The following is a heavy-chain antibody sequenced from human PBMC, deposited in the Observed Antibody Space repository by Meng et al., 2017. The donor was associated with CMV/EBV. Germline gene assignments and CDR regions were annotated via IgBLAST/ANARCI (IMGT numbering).Heavy chain of an antibody. V-gene: IGHV1-8*01. CDR3: ARDTSKLWGWGY. Sequence: ASVKVSCKASGYTFTTYDVHWVRQATGQGLEWMGWMNPHSGNTGYAQKFQGRVTMTRDTSINTAYMELSSLKSEGTAVYYCARDTSKLWGWGYWGQGTLVTVSS. CDR2: MNPHSGNT. CDR1: GYTFTTYD. J-gene: IGHJ4*02. D-gene: IGHD2-21*01.